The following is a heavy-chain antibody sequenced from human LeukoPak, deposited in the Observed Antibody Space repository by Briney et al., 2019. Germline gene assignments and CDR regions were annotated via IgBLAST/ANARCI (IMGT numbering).Heavy chain of an antibody. D-gene: IGHD4-17*01. CDR3: ATGDYGDYVGAFDY. J-gene: IGHJ4*02. CDR1: GYTLTELS. Sequence: ASVKVSCEVSGYTLTELSMHWVRQAPGKGHEWMGGFDPEDGETIYAQKFQGRVTMTEDTSTDTAYMELSSLRSEDTAVYYCATGDYGDYVGAFDYWGQGTLVTVSS. CDR2: FDPEDGET. V-gene: IGHV1-24*01.